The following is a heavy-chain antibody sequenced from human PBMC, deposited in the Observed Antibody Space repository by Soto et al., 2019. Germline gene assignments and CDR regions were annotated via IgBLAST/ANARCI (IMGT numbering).Heavy chain of an antibody. J-gene: IGHJ3*02. CDR1: VGSVISGAYY. D-gene: IGHD5-12*01. CDR3: ARARLRAVYAFDI. CDR2: IYYSGST. Sequence: PSETLSLTCTFSVGSVISGAYYWTWIRQRPGKGLEWIGYIYYSGSTYYSPSLKSRLSISLDTSKNQFSLRLSSVTAADTAMYYCARARLRAVYAFDIWGQGTMVTVSS. V-gene: IGHV4-31*03.